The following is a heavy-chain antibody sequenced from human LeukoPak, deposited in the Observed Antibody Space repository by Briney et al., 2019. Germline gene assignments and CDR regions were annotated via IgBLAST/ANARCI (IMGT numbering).Heavy chain of an antibody. CDR1: GGSISSSSYH. D-gene: IGHD3-10*01. Sequence: SETLSLTCTVSGGSISSSSYHWGWIRLPPGKGLEWIGNLYYSGSTYYNPSLKSRVTISVDRSKDQFSLKLNSVTAADTAVYYCARRHDGEFDYWGQGTLVTVSS. V-gene: IGHV4-39*01. CDR3: ARRHDGEFDY. CDR2: LYYSGST. J-gene: IGHJ4*02.